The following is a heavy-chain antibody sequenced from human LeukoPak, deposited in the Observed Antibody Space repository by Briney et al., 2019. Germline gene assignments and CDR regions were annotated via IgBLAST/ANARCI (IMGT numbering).Heavy chain of an antibody. CDR2: INHSGST. D-gene: IGHD3-3*01. Sequence: SETLSLTCAVYGGSFSGYYWSWIRQPPGKGLEWIGEINHSGSTNYNPSLKSRVTISVDTSKNQFSLKLSSVTAADTAVYYCARDPYYDFWSGYYRLGYYYGMDVWGQGTTVTVSS. CDR1: GGSFSGYY. V-gene: IGHV4-34*01. CDR3: ARDPYYDFWSGYYRLGYYYGMDV. J-gene: IGHJ6*02.